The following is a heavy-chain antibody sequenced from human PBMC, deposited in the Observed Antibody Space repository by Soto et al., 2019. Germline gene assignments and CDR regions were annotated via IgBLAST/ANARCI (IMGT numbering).Heavy chain of an antibody. CDR1: GFTFSNYA. J-gene: IGHJ4*01. CDR3: VKGNQLLRYYFEF. Sequence: GGSLRLSCSVSGFTFSNYAMHWVRQAPGKGLEYVSGITSDGDSTWHADSVKDRFTISRDNSKNTLFLQMSSLRVEDTAIYFCVKGNQLLRYYFEFWGPGTLLTVSS. CDR2: ITSDGDST. D-gene: IGHD2-15*01. V-gene: IGHV3-64D*06.